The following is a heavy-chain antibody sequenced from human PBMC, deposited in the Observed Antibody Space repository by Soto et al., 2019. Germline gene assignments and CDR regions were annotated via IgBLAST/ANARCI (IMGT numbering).Heavy chain of an antibody. V-gene: IGHV3-7*03. Sequence: GGSLRLSCEVSGFTFSMYSMSWVRQSPGKGLEWVAKIPQDGVDGHYADSVKGRFIISRDNDKNSLHLQLNNLRAEDTAVYYCARDHLILPAHDFFYGSNVWGRGATVTVSS. CDR2: IPQDGVDG. CDR1: GFTFSMYS. D-gene: IGHD2-21*02. J-gene: IGHJ6*02. CDR3: ARDHLILPAHDFFYGSNV.